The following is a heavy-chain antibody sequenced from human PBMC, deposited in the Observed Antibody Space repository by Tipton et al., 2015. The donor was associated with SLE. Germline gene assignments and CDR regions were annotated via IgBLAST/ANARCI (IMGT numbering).Heavy chain of an antibody. CDR2: IDPSDSYT. CDR3: ARRYCSTTSCLAY. V-gene: IGHV5-10-1*01. D-gene: IGHD2-2*01. CDR1: GYSFTSYW. Sequence: QLVQSGAEVKKPGESLKISCKGSGYSFTSYWIGWVRQMPGKGLEWMGRIDPSDSYTNYSPSFQGHVTISADKSISTAYLQWSSLKASDTAMYYCARRYCSTTSCLAYWGQGTLVTVSS. J-gene: IGHJ4*02.